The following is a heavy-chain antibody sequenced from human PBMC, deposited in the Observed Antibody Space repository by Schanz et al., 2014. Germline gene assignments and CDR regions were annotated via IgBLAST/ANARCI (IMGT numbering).Heavy chain of an antibody. CDR2: VFPNGIT. D-gene: IGHD6-25*01. CDR3: AREPLSGYNWFDP. J-gene: IGHJ5*02. V-gene: IGHV4-61*02. CDR1: GGSIRSGTYY. Sequence: QVQLQESGPGLLKPSQTLSLTCTVSGGSIRSGTYYWSWIRQPAGKALKWVGRVFPNGITNYNPSLKSRVTISLDAPKNQSSLRLGSAAAADTAVYYCAREPLSGYNWFDPWGQGSLVTVSS.